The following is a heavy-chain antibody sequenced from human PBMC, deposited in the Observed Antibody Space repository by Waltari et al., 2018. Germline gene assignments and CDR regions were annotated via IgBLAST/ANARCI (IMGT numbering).Heavy chain of an antibody. J-gene: IGHJ4*02. CDR2: IADSGRI. Sequence: QVQLQESGPGLVKPSETLSLTCTVSGTSISNYYWTWIRQPPGKGLEWIGYIADSGRISYNPSLKSRVTRSGDTSKNHFSLKLSSVTAADTAVYYCAKTSGAAAGKFDYWGQGTLVTVSS. D-gene: IGHD6-13*01. V-gene: IGHV4-59*01. CDR3: AKTSGAAAGKFDY. CDR1: GTSISNYY.